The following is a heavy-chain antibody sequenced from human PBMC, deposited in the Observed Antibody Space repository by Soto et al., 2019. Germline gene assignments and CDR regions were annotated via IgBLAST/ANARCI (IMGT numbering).Heavy chain of an antibody. CDR1: GGSFSGYY. CDR2: INHSGST. J-gene: IGHJ4*02. V-gene: IGHV4-34*01. CDR3: ARRRRRWPPYFDY. Sequence: SETLSLTCAVYGGSFSGYYWSWIRQPPGKGLEWIGEINHSGSTNYNPSLKSRVTISVDTSKNQFSLKLSSVTAADTAVYYCARRRRRWPPYFDYWGQGTLVTVSS.